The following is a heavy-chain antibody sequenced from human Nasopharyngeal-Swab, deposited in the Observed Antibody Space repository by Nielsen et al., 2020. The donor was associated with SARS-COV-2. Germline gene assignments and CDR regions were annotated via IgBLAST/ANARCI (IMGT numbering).Heavy chain of an antibody. CDR3: AREKDGFPDY. Sequence: GESLKISCAASGFIFTNYAMNWVRQAPGKGLEWVSSISSSSSYIYYADSVKGRFTISRDNAKNSLYLQMNSLGAEDTAVYYCAREKDGFPDYWGQGTLVTVSS. CDR1: GFIFTNYA. J-gene: IGHJ4*02. CDR2: ISSSSSYI. D-gene: IGHD4-17*01. V-gene: IGHV3-21*01.